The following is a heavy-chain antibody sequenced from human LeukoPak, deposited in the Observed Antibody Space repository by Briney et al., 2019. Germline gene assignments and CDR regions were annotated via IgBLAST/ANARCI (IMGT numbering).Heavy chain of an antibody. V-gene: IGHV1-18*01. CDR2: ISAYNGNI. CDR1: GYIFTSYG. CDR3: ARWRLDCSSTSCYAFYFDY. D-gene: IGHD2-2*01. Sequence: ASVKVSCKASGYIFTSYGVSWVRQAPGQGLEWMGWISAYNGNINYAQKLQGRVTMTTDTSTTTAYMELRSLRSDDTAVYYCARWRLDCSSTSCYAFYFDYWGQGTLVTVSS. J-gene: IGHJ4*02.